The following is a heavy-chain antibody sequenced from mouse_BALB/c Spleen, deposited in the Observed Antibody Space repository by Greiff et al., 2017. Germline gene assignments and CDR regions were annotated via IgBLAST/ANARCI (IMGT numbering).Heavy chain of an antibody. D-gene: IGHD2-1*01. J-gene: IGHJ3*01. CDR2: ISSGGSYT. CDR3: ARGGNYEVFAY. Sequence: EVQRVESGGGLVKPGGSLKLSCAASGFTFSSYAMSWVRQSPEKRLEWVAEISSGGSYTYYPDTVTGRFTISRDNAKNTLYLEMSSLRSEDTAMYYCARGGNYEVFAYWGQGTLVTVSA. V-gene: IGHV5-9-4*01. CDR1: GFTFSSYA.